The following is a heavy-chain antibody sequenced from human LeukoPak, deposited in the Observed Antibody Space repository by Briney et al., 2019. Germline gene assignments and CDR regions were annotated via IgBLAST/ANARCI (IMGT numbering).Heavy chain of an antibody. V-gene: IGHV4-59*08. CDR3: AMQVGIYGDYNNWFDP. J-gene: IGHJ5*02. CDR1: GASLNNYY. D-gene: IGHD4-17*01. CDR2: VDYSGNT. Sequence: SETLSLTCTVSGASLNNYYWNWVRQPPGKELEWIGNVDYSGNTRHNPSLKSRVTISLDISKNHFSLRLSSVTAADTAVYYCAMQVGIYGDYNNWFDPWGQGARVTVST.